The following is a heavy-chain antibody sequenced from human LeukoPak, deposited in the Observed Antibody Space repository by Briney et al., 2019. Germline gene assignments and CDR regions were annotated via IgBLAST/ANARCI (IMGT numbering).Heavy chain of an antibody. J-gene: IGHJ3*02. CDR1: GGSISSYY. V-gene: IGHV4-59*12. D-gene: IGHD3-22*01. CDR2: MYYSGST. Sequence: SETLSLTCTVSGGSISSYYWSWIRQPPGKGLEWIGNMYYSGSTNNNPSLKSRVTISVDTSKNQFSLKLSSVTAADTAVYYCARDPIRITMIVVPRWAFDIWGQGTMVTVSS. CDR3: ARDPIRITMIVVPRWAFDI.